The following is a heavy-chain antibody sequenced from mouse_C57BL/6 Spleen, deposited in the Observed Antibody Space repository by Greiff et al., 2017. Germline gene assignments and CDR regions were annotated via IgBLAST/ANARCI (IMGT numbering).Heavy chain of an antibody. D-gene: IGHD2-3*01. CDR3: ARSGDGYPSAMDY. CDR2: IDPSDSYT. J-gene: IGHJ4*01. CDR1: GYTFTSYW. V-gene: IGHV1-69*01. Sequence: QVQLQQPGAELVMPGASVKLSCKASGYTFTSYWMHWVKQRPGQGLEWIGEIDPSDSYTNYNQKFKGKSTLTVDKSSSTAYMQLSSLTSEDSAVYYCARSGDGYPSAMDYWGQGTSVTVSS.